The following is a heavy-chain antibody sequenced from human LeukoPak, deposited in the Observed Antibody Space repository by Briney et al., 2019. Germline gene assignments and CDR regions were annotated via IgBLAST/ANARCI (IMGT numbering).Heavy chain of an antibody. D-gene: IGHD4-23*01. J-gene: IGHJ4*02. Sequence: GGSLRLSCAVSGFNFNNYGVNWVRQAPGKGLEWVPSISSSSNYIYYADSVKGRFTISRDNAKNSLYLQMNSLRAEDTAVYYCARDDYGGLDYWGRGTLVTVSS. CDR3: ARDDYGGLDY. V-gene: IGHV3-21*01. CDR1: GFNFNNYG. CDR2: ISSSSNYI.